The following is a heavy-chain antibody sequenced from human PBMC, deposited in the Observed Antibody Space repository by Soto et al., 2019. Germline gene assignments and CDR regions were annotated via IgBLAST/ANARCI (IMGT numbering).Heavy chain of an antibody. CDR1: GYTFTSYG. J-gene: IGHJ6*02. Sequence: GASVKVSCKASGYTFTSYGISWVRQAPGQGLEWMGWISAYNGNTNYAQKLQGRVTMTTDTSTSTAYMELRSLRSDDTAVYYCARVFVVPAAPSAYYYYYGMDVWGQGTTVTVSS. CDR2: ISAYNGNT. V-gene: IGHV1-18*01. CDR3: ARVFVVPAAPSAYYYYYGMDV. D-gene: IGHD2-2*01.